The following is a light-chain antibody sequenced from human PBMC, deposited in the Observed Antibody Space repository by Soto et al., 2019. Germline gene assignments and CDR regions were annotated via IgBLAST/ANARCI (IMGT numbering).Light chain of an antibody. Sequence: SYELTQPPSVSEAPGKTARITCGGNNIGSKSVHWYQQKPGQAPVLVIYYDSDRPSGIPERFSGSNSGNTATLTISRVEAGDEADYYCQVWDSSSDHPLKVFGTGTKLTVL. CDR1: NIGSKS. CDR3: QVWDSSSDHPLKV. V-gene: IGLV3-21*04. J-gene: IGLJ1*01. CDR2: YDS.